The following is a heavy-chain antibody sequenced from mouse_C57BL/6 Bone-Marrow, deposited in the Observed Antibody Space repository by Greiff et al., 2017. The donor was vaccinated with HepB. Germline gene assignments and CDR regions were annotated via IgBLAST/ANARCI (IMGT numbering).Heavy chain of an antibody. CDR3: ASESNYGFAY. Sequence: VQLQQPGAELVKPGASVKLSCKASGYTFTSYWMQWVKQRPGQGLEWIGEIDPSDSYTNYNQKFKGKATLTVDTSSSTAYMQLSSLTSEDSAVYYCASESNYGFAYWGQGTLVTVSA. D-gene: IGHD2-5*01. V-gene: IGHV1-50*01. CDR2: IDPSDSYT. J-gene: IGHJ3*01. CDR1: GYTFTSYW.